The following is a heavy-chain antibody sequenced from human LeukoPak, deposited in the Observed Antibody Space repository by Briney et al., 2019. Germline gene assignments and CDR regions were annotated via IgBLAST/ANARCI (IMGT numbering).Heavy chain of an antibody. CDR1: GFTFSSYA. Sequence: GGSLRLSCAASGFTFSSYAMSWVRQAPGKGLEWVSAISGSGGSTYYADSVKGRFTISRDNSKNTLYLQMNSLRAEDTAVYYCASPVQGVLYYFDYWRQGTLVTVSS. CDR3: ASPVQGVLYYFDY. V-gene: IGHV3-23*01. J-gene: IGHJ4*02. D-gene: IGHD3-10*01. CDR2: ISGSGGST.